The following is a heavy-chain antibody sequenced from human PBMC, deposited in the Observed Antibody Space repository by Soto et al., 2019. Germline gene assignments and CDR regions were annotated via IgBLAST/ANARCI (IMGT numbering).Heavy chain of an antibody. CDR2: ISSSGNTI. V-gene: IGHV3-11*01. CDR3: AGGYYDILTGYYGMDV. Sequence: GGSLRLSCAASGFTFSDYYMSWIRQAPGKGLEWVSYISSSGNTIYYADSVKGRFTISRDNAKNSLYLQMNSLRAEDTAVYYCAGGYYDILTGYYGMDVWGQGTKVTV. J-gene: IGHJ6*02. CDR1: GFTFSDYY. D-gene: IGHD3-9*01.